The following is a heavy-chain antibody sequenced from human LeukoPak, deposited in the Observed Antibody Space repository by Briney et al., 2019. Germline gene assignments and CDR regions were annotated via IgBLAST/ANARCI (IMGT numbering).Heavy chain of an antibody. D-gene: IGHD3-10*01. CDR2: MNNRGTS. Sequence: PSETLSLTCTVSGGSTSSGDYYWNWIRQHPGKGLEGIGYMNNRGTSNYNPSLRSRVTISVDTSNNQFSLRLSSVTAADTAVYYCTRIPTHCYGSGSYYGYFDSWGQGTLVTVSS. CDR1: GGSTSSGDYY. V-gene: IGHV4-31*03. J-gene: IGHJ4*02. CDR3: TRIPTHCYGSGSYYGYFDS.